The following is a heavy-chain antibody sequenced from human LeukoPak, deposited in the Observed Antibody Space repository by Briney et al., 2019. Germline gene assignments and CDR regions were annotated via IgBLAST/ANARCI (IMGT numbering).Heavy chain of an antibody. Sequence: PGGSLRLSCVASGFSFSSYWMAWVRQAPGKGLEWVANIKYDGSLKFYVDSVKGRFTVSRDNAKNSLYLEMNSLRADDTAVYFCASSHDSSGNDSGQGTMVTVSS. V-gene: IGHV3-7*01. D-gene: IGHD3-22*01. CDR1: GFSFSSYW. CDR2: IKYDGSLK. CDR3: ASSHDSSGND. J-gene: IGHJ4*02.